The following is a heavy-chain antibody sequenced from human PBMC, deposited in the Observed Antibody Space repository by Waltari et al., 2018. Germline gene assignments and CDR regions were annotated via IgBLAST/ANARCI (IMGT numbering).Heavy chain of an antibody. D-gene: IGHD2-2*01. CDR2: IYYRGSK. V-gene: IGHV4-39*07. CDR1: GGSISSSSYY. Sequence: QLQLQESGPGLVKPSETLSLTCTVSGGSISSSSYYWGWVRQPPGKVLELIRSIYYRGSKYHDPSLKSGVTISVDTTKDQFSLRVSSVTASGTAVFYCARMVRGYCSSTSCHTDHWGQGTLVTVSS. CDR3: ARMVRGYCSSTSCHTDH. J-gene: IGHJ4*02.